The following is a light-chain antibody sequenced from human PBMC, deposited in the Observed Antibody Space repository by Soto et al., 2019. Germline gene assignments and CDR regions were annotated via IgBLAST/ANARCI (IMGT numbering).Light chain of an antibody. CDR3: QQSYITPYT. J-gene: IGKJ2*01. Sequence: DLQMTQSPSSLSASVGDTVTITCRVSQSISVHLNWYQQKPGKVPKLLIYAASNLHSGVPSRFSGSGSETDFALTISSLQPEDFATYYCQQSYITPYTFGQGTRLEIK. CDR2: AAS. V-gene: IGKV1-39*01. CDR1: QSISVH.